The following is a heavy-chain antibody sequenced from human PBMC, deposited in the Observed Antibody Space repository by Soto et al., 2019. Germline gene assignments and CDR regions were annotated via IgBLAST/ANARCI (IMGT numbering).Heavy chain of an antibody. CDR1: GFTFSSYA. CDR3: ARGQPGLGP. D-gene: IGHD2-8*02. Sequence: QVQLLESGGGVVQPGRSLRLSCAVSGFTFSSYAMHWVRQPPGKGLEWVAVVSNDGRNKFYADSVRGRFTISRDNSKNTLYLEMDGLRVEDRAVFYGARGQPGLGPWGLGRLVLVSP. V-gene: IGHV3-30-3*01. J-gene: IGHJ5*02. CDR2: VSNDGRNK.